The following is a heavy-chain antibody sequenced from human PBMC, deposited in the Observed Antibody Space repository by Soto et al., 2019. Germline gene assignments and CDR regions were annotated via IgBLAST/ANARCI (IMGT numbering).Heavy chain of an antibody. Sequence: PGGSLRLSCAASGFTFSSYAMHWVRQAPGKGLEWVAVISYDGSNKYYADSVKGRFTISRDNSKNTLYLQMNSLRAEDTAVYYCARERGYSYPRPNEYYFDYWGQGTLVTVSS. CDR2: ISYDGSNK. CDR3: ARERGYSYPRPNEYYFDY. D-gene: IGHD5-18*01. CDR1: GFTFSSYA. J-gene: IGHJ4*02. V-gene: IGHV3-30-3*01.